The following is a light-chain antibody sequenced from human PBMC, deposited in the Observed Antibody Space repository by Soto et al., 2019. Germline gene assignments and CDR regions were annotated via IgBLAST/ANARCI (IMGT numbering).Light chain of an antibody. V-gene: IGLV2-14*03. CDR2: QVS. CDR3: SSFTSTHTYV. Sequence: QSALTQPASVSGSPGQSMTISCTGSSSGVGGYHYVSWYQQHPGKAPKLIIYQVSHRPSGVSDRFSGSKSGNTASLTISGLQGEDEATYYCSSFTSTHTYVFGTGTKVTV. CDR1: SSGVGGYHY. J-gene: IGLJ1*01.